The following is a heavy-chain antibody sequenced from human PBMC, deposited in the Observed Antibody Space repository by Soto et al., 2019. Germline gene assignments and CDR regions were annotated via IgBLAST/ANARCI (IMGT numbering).Heavy chain of an antibody. J-gene: IGHJ5*02. CDR1: GYTFTSYD. CDR3: ARGGYSGYGRYRTNWFDP. D-gene: IGHD5-12*01. V-gene: IGHV1-8*01. CDR2: MNPSSGNT. Sequence: ASVKVSCKASGYTFTSYDINWVRQATGQGLEWMGWMNPSSGNTGYAQKFQGRVTMTRNTSISTAYMELSSLRSEDTAVYYCARGGYSGYGRYRTNWFDPWGQGTLVTVSS.